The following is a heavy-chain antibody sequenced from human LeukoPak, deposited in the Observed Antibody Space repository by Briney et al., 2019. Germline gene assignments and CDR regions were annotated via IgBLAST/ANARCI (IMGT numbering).Heavy chain of an antibody. CDR1: GGSISSYY. D-gene: IGHD6-19*01. V-gene: IGHV4-59*08. CDR2: IYYSGST. Sequence: PSETLSLTCTVSGGSISSYYWSWIRQPPGKGLEWIGYIYYSGSTNYNPSLKSRVTISVDTSKNQFSLKLSSVTAADTAVYYCARSGIAVAGTGLVYWGQGTLVTVSS. J-gene: IGHJ4*02. CDR3: ARSGIAVAGTGLVY.